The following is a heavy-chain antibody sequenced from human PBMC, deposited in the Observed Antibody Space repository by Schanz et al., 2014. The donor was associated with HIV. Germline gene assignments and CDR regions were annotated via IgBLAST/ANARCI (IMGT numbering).Heavy chain of an antibody. CDR2: ISGSSIT. CDR1: GFTFSSYA. CDR3: ALSRPSGYGGSWYFDL. J-gene: IGHJ2*01. D-gene: IGHD2-15*01. V-gene: IGHV3-23*01. Sequence: EVQLLESGGGLVQPGGSLRLSCEVSGFTFSSYAMSWVRQAPGKGLEWVSAISGSSITYSADSVKGRFTISRDNSKNTLYLQMNSLRAEDTAVYYCALSRPSGYGGSWYFDLWGRGTLVAVSS.